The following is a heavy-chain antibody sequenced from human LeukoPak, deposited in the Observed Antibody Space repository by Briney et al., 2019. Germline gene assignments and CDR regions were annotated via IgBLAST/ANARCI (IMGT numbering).Heavy chain of an antibody. CDR1: GFTFDDYA. CDR2: ISWNSGSI. J-gene: IGHJ4*02. V-gene: IGHV3-9*03. Sequence: GRSLRLSCAASGFTFDDYAMHWVRQAPGKGLEWVSGISWNSGSIGYADSVKGRFTISRDNAKNSLYLQMNSLRAEDMALYYCAKGYCISTSCFFDYWGQGTLVTVSS. D-gene: IGHD2-2*01. CDR3: AKGYCISTSCFFDY.